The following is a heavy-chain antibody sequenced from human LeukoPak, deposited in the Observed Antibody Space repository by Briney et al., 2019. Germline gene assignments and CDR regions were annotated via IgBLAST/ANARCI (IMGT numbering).Heavy chain of an antibody. CDR1: GYTFTSYG. CDR3: ARDLSLGRHDDGEPFDY. J-gene: IGHJ4*02. CDR2: ISAYNGNT. V-gene: IGHV1-18*01. D-gene: IGHD4-17*01. Sequence: ASVKVSCKASGYTFTSYGISRVRQAPGQGLEWMGWISAYNGNTNYAQKLQGRVTMTTDTSTSTAYMELRSLRSDDTAVYYCARDLSLGRHDDGEPFDYWGQGTLVTVSS.